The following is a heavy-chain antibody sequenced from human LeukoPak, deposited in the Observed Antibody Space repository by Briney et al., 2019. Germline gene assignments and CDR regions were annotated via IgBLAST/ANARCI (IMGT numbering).Heavy chain of an antibody. D-gene: IGHD2-15*01. Sequence: ASETLSLTCAVYGGSFSGYYWSWIRQPPGKGLEWIGEINHSGSTNYNPSLKSRVTISVDTSKNQFSLKLSSVTAADTAVYYCARRGRGRVVVAATRSSWFDPWGQGTLVTVSS. V-gene: IGHV4-34*01. CDR2: INHSGST. CDR3: ARRGRGRVVVAATRSSWFDP. J-gene: IGHJ5*02. CDR1: GGSFSGYY.